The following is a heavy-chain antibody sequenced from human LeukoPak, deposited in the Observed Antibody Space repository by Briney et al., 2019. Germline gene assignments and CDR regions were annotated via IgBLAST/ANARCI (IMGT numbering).Heavy chain of an antibody. D-gene: IGHD5-24*01. CDR2: NTHAGRT. CDR3: ARGLGEGYPDH. Sequence: PSETLSLTCAVQGGSFSGFYWTWMRQTPGKGPEWIGENTHAGRTAYNPSFRSRATISVDTSHSQFSLQLSSVTAADTAVYYCARGLGEGYPDHWGQGTLVTVSS. J-gene: IGHJ4*02. CDR1: GGSFSGFY. V-gene: IGHV4-34*01.